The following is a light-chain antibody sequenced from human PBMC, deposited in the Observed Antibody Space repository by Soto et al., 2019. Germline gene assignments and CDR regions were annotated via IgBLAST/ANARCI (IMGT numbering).Light chain of an antibody. CDR1: QSVLYSSNNKNY. J-gene: IGKJ2*01. CDR2: WAS. V-gene: IGKV4-1*01. CDR3: QQYYSIPYT. Sequence: DIVMTQSPDSLAVSLGERATINCKSSQSVLYSSNNKNYLAWYQQKPGQPPKLLIDWASTRESGVPDRFSGSGSGTDFTLTISSLQAEDVAVYYCQQYYSIPYTFCQGTKLEIK.